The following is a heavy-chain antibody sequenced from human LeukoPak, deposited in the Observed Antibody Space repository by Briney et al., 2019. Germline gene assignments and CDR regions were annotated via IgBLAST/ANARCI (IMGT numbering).Heavy chain of an antibody. J-gene: IGHJ4*02. D-gene: IGHD2-15*01. Sequence: GGSLRLSCAASGFTFSSYAMHWVRQAPGKGLEWVAIISYDGNNKYYADSVKGRFTISRDNSKSTLYLQMNSLRAEDTAVYYCARDDQLLLPLDYWGQGTLVTVSS. CDR3: ARDDQLLLPLDY. CDR1: GFTFSSYA. CDR2: ISYDGNNK. V-gene: IGHV3-30-3*01.